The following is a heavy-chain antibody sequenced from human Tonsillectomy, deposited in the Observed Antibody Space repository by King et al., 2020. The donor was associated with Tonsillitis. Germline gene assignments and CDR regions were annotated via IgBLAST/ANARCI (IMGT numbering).Heavy chain of an antibody. J-gene: IGHJ5*02. CDR3: ARDTGGWRAFDD. CDR1: GYDFTGYS. D-gene: IGHD6-19*01. Sequence: VQLVESGAEVKKPGASVKVSCPASGYDFTGYSIHWARQAPGQGLEWMGRINPDSGGADYALRFEGRVTMTRDMSMRSAYLEVSRLKSDDTAVYYCARDTGGWRAFDDWGQGTLVTVSS. CDR2: INPDSGGA. V-gene: IGHV1-2*06.